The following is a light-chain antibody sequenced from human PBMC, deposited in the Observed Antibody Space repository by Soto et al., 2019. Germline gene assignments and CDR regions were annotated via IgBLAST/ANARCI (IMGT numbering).Light chain of an antibody. CDR1: RDISDY. CDR2: DAS. V-gene: IGKV1-33*01. J-gene: IGKJ4*01. Sequence: DTQMTQSPSCLSASVGDRVTITCQASRDISDYLNWYQQKPGKAPNLLIYDASNLETGVPSRFSGSGSGTHFTFTISSLQPEDTATYYCQQYDNVPLTFGGGTKVEIK. CDR3: QQYDNVPLT.